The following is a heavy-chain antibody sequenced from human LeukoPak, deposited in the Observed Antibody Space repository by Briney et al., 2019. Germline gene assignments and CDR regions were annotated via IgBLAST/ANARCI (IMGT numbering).Heavy chain of an antibody. J-gene: IGHJ4*02. Sequence: GGSLRLSCAASGFSFRDYWMSWVRQAPGKGLEWVADIEPDGSGKTYVDSVKSRFAISRDNSKNTLYLQMNSLRGEDTAVYYCANFDPVDYWGQGTLVTVSS. CDR2: IEPDGSGK. D-gene: IGHD3-9*01. V-gene: IGHV3-7*01. CDR1: GFSFRDYW. CDR3: ANFDPVDY.